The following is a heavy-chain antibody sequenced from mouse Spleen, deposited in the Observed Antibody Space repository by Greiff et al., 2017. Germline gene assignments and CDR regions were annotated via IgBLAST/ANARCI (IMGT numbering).Heavy chain of an antibody. J-gene: IGHJ2*01. Sequence: EVMLVESGGGLVQPGGSLKLSCATSGFTFSDYYMYWVRQTPEKRLEWVAYISNGGGSTYYPDTVKGRFTISRDNAKNTLYLQMSRLKSEDTAMYYCARRFRDYFDYWGQGTTLTVSS. CDR1: GFTFSDYY. CDR2: ISNGGGST. V-gene: IGHV5-12*02. CDR3: ARRFRDYFDY.